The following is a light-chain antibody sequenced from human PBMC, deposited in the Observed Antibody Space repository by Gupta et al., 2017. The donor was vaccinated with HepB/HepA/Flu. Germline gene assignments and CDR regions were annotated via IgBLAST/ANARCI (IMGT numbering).Light chain of an antibody. CDR2: MGS. CDR1: QSLLHRNEYNS. CDR3: MQALQTPIT. Sequence: DLVVTQSPLSLPVTPGEPASISCRSSQSLLHRNEYNSLDWYLQKAGQSPQLLIYMGSTRASGVPDRFSGSGSGTDFTLTISRVEAEDVGIYYCMQALQTPITFGQGTRLEIK. J-gene: IGKJ5*01. V-gene: IGKV2-28*01.